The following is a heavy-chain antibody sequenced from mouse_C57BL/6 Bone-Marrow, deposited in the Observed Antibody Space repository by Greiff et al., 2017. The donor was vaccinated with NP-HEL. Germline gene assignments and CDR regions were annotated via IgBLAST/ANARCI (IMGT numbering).Heavy chain of an antibody. CDR1: GYTFTSYW. J-gene: IGHJ1*03. D-gene: IGHD2-1*01. CDR3: DDIATEESTSTWKYFAV. CDR2: IDPSDSYT. V-gene: IGHV1-50*01. Sequence: QVQLQQPGAELVKPGASVKLSCKASGYTFTSYWMQWVKQRPGQGLEWIGEIDPSDSYTNYNQKFKGKAILTVDTSSSTAYMQLSSLTSEDSAVYYCDDIATEESTSTWKYFAVWGTGTTVTVSS.